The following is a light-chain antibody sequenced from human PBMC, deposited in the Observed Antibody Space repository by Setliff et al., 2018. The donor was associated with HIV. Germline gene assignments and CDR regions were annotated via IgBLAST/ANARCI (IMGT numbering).Light chain of an antibody. Sequence: QSVLTQPASVSGSPGQSITISCIGTSSDVGGYDFVSWYQQRPGKAPKLIIFDVSERPSGVSHRFSGSKSGNTASLTISGLQTEDEADYFCASYTSSSTVVVGGGTKVTVL. CDR3: ASYTSSSTVV. CDR1: SSDVGGYDF. J-gene: IGLJ2*01. CDR2: DVS. V-gene: IGLV2-14*03.